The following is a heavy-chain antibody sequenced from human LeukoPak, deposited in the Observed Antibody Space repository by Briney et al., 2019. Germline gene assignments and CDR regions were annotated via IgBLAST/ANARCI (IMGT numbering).Heavy chain of an antibody. D-gene: IGHD3-22*01. Sequence: GGSLRLSCVASGLTFSRYAMTWVRQAPGKGLEWVSGISDSDYSTYYADSVQGRFTISRDNSKDTLYLQMNSLRAEDTAVYYCARVAPIVVVITTYYFDYWGQGTLVTVSS. CDR3: ARVAPIVVVITTYYFDY. CDR2: ISDSDYST. J-gene: IGHJ4*02. V-gene: IGHV3-23*01. CDR1: GLTFSRYA.